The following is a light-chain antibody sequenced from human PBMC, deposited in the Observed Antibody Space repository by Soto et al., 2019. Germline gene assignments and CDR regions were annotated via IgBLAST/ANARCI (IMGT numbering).Light chain of an antibody. CDR3: QHSYSTPRT. V-gene: IGKV1-39*01. CDR2: AAS. Sequence: DIQMTQSPSSLSASVGDRVTITCRASQSISTYFNWYQHKVGKAPKLLIDAASSLQRGVPSRFSGSGSGTDFTLIISSLQPEDFANYDCQHSYSTPRTFGQGTKLEIK. J-gene: IGKJ2*02. CDR1: QSISTY.